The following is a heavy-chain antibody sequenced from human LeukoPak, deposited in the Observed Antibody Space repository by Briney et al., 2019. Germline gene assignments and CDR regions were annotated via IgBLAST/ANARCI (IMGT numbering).Heavy chain of an antibody. Sequence: SETLSLTCTVSGGSISSYYWSWIRQPPGKGLEWIGYIYYSGSTNYNPSLKSRVTISVDTSKNQFSLKLSSVTAADTAVYYCARTSSGWKNNWFDPWGHGTLVTVSS. V-gene: IGHV4-59*01. J-gene: IGHJ5*02. D-gene: IGHD6-19*01. CDR3: ARTSSGWKNNWFDP. CDR2: IYYSGST. CDR1: GGSISSYY.